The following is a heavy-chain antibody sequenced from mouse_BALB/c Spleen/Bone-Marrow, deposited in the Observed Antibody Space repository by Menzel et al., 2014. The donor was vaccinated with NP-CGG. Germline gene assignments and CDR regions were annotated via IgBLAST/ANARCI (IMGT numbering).Heavy chain of an antibody. Sequence: VKVVESGPSLVQPSQSLSIPCTVSGFSLTGNGVHWVRQSPGKGLEWLGVIWRGGSTDYNAAFMSRLTITKDNSKNQVFFKMNSLQGDDTAMYYCAKGGITTVWYFDVWGAGTTVTVSS. CDR1: GFSLTGNG. V-gene: IGHV2-5-1*01. CDR2: IWRGGST. D-gene: IGHD1-1*01. J-gene: IGHJ1*01. CDR3: AKGGITTVWYFDV.